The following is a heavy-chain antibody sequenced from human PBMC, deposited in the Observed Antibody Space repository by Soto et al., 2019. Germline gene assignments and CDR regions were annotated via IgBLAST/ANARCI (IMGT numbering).Heavy chain of an antibody. V-gene: IGHV4-59*01. Sequence: SETLSLTCTVSGGSISSYYWSWIRQPPGEGLEWIGYIYYSGSTNYNPSLKSRVTISVDTSKDQFSLKLSSVTAADTAVYYCARERPYYYYGMDVWGQGTTVTV. J-gene: IGHJ6*02. CDR2: IYYSGST. CDR3: ARERPYYYYGMDV. CDR1: GGSISSYY.